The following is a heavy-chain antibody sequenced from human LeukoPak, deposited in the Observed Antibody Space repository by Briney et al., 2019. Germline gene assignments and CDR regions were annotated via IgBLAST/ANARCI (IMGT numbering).Heavy chain of an antibody. V-gene: IGHV4-4*07. D-gene: IGHD3-22*01. CDR1: GGSISSYY. J-gene: IGHJ4*02. Sequence: SETLSLTCTVSGGSISSYYWSWIRQPAGKGVEWIGRIYTSGSTNYNPSLKSRVTMSVDTSKNQFSLKLSSVTAADTAVYYCARENFDSSGYYHRIDYWGQGTLVTVSS. CDR3: ARENFDSSGYYHRIDY. CDR2: IYTSGST.